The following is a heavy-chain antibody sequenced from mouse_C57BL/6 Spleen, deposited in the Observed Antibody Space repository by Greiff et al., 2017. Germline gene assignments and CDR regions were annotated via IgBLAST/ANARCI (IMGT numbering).Heavy chain of an antibody. J-gene: IGHJ4*01. Sequence: VQVVESGPGLVQPSQSLSITCTVSGFSFTSYGVHWVRQSPGKGLEWLGVIWSGGSTDYNAAFISRLSISKDNSKSQVFFKMNSLQADDTAIYYCARKEDSSGAMDYWGQGTSVTVSS. CDR2: IWSGGST. D-gene: IGHD3-2*01. CDR3: ARKEDSSGAMDY. V-gene: IGHV2-2*01. CDR1: GFSFTSYG.